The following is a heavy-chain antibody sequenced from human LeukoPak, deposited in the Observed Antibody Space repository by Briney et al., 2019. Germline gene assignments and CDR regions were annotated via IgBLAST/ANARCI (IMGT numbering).Heavy chain of an antibody. J-gene: IGHJ6*03. CDR2: TYYRSKWYN. CDR1: GDSVSSNSAA. V-gene: IGHV6-1*01. D-gene: IGHD5-12*01. CDR3: ARVRYSGYDNYYYYMDV. Sequence: SQTLSLTCAISGDSVSSNSAAWNWIRQSPSRGLEWLGRTYYRSKWYNDYAVSVKSRITINPDTSKNQFSLQLNSVTPEDTAVYYCARVRYSGYDNYYYYMDVWGKGTTVTVSS.